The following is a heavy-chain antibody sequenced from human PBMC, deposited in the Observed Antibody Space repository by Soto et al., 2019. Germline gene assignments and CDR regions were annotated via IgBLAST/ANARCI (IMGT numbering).Heavy chain of an antibody. D-gene: IGHD7-27*01. CDR1: GFTFSSYW. CDR2: IKQDGSEK. J-gene: IGHJ6*02. V-gene: IGHV3-7*01. Sequence: PGGSLRLSCAASGFTFSSYWMSWVRQAPGKGLEWVANIKQDGSEKYYVDSVKGRFTISRDNAKNSLYLQMNSLRAEDTAVYYCAREWGNYYYYGMDVWGQGXTVTVSS. CDR3: AREWGNYYYYGMDV.